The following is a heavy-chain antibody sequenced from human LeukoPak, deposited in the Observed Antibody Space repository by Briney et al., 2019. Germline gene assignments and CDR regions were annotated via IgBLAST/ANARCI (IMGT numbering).Heavy chain of an antibody. V-gene: IGHV3-53*01. CDR1: GFTVSSNY. CDR3: AKGKGIAAAGTTFDY. J-gene: IGHJ4*02. D-gene: IGHD6-13*01. Sequence: GGSLRLSCAASGFTVSSNYMSWVRQAPGKGLEWVSVIYSGGSTYYADSVKGRFTISRDNSKNTLYLQMNSLRAEDTAVYYCAKGKGIAAAGTTFDYWGQGTLVTVSS. CDR2: IYSGGST.